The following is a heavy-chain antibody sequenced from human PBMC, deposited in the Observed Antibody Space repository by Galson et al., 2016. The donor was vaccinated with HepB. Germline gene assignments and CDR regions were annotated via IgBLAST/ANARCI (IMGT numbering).Heavy chain of an antibody. Sequence: SVKVSCKASGGSFSSYAINWLRQAPGQGPEWMGGVIPIFGTAHYARNFQGSVTITADKFTSTAYMELTNLRSDDTAVYYCAGKRKIVIVPVALPEYYHHMDVWGTGTTVTVSS. CDR3: AGKRKIVIVPVALPEYYHHMDV. CDR1: GGSFSSYA. V-gene: IGHV1-69*06. D-gene: IGHD2-2*01. CDR2: VIPIFGTA. J-gene: IGHJ6*03.